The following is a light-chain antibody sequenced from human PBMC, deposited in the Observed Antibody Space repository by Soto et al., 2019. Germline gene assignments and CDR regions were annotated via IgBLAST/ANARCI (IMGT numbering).Light chain of an antibody. J-gene: IGKJ4*01. CDR1: QDISSY. Sequence: DIQLTQSTSFLSASVGDRVTITCRTRQDISSYLAWYQQKPGKVPQLLISAASNLQSGVPSRFRGSGSETEFSLTISSLQPEDFATYYCQQSNSSPFSFGEGTKVEI. V-gene: IGKV1-9*01. CDR2: AAS. CDR3: QQSNSSPFS.